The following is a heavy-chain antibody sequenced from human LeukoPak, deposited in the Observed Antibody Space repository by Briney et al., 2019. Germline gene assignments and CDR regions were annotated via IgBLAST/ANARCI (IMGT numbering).Heavy chain of an antibody. Sequence: GGSLRLSCAASGFTFSTYWMSWVRQAPGKGLEWVANIKEDGSEKYYGDSVKGRFTISRDNAKNSLYLQMNSLRAEDTAVYYCARSGYSYYYYAMDVWGQGTTVTVSS. CDR1: GFTFSTYW. CDR3: ARSGYSYYYYAMDV. D-gene: IGHD5-18*01. CDR2: IKEDGSEK. V-gene: IGHV3-7*01. J-gene: IGHJ6*02.